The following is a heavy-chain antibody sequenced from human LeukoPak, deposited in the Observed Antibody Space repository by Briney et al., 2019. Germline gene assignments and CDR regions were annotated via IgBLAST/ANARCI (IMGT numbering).Heavy chain of an antibody. J-gene: IGHJ4*02. Sequence: GGSLRLSCAASGSFFSDAWMNWARQAPGKGLEWIALIRSKTDGATTDYAAPVKGRFIISRDDSQNTLSLQMYSLKTEDTGTYFCTTGYHTPSHDGYWGQGTLVTVSS. D-gene: IGHD2-15*01. CDR3: TTGYHTPSHDGY. CDR2: IRSKTDGATT. V-gene: IGHV3-15*01. CDR1: GSFFSDAW.